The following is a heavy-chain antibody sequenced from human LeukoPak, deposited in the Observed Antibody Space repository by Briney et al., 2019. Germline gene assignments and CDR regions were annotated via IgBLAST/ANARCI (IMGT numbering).Heavy chain of an antibody. Sequence: GGSLRLSCAASGFTFDDYAMHWVRQAPGKGLEWVPLISWDGGSTYYADSVKGRFTISRDNSKNSLYLQMNSLRAEDTALYYCAKGGYYDSSGYYHIDYWGQGTLVTVSS. CDR2: ISWDGGST. D-gene: IGHD3-22*01. CDR1: GFTFDDYA. CDR3: AKGGYYDSSGYYHIDY. V-gene: IGHV3-43D*03. J-gene: IGHJ4*02.